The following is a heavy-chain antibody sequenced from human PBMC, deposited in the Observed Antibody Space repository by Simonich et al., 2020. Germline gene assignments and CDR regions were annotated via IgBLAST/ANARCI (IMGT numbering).Heavy chain of an antibody. J-gene: IGHJ4*02. V-gene: IGHV4-39*01. CDR3: ARWAYSSSYFDY. Sequence: QLQLQESGPGLVKPSETLSLTCTVSGGSSSISGYDAGWIRQPTGKGLEWIGSIYYRGGTYYHPSLKSRVTISVDPSKNQFSLKLSSVTAADTAVYYCARWAYSSSYFDYWGQGTLVTVSS. D-gene: IGHD6-6*01. CDR2: IYYRGGT. CDR1: GGSSSISGYD.